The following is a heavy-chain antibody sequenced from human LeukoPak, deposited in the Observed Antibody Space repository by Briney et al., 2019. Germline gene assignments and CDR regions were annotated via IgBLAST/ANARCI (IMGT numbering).Heavy chain of an antibody. Sequence: PSETLSLTCAVYGGSFSGYYWSWIRQPPGKGLEWIGQINHSGSTNYNPSLKSRDTISVDTAKNQFALKLSSVTAAVTAVYYCASRYSSSTIGWFDPWGQGTLVTVSS. CDR1: GGSFSGYY. CDR2: INHSGST. D-gene: IGHD6-6*01. V-gene: IGHV4-34*01. CDR3: ASRYSSSTIGWFDP. J-gene: IGHJ5*02.